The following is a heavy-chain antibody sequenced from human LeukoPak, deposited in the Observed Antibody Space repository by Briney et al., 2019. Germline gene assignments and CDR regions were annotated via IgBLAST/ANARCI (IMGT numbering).Heavy chain of an antibody. V-gene: IGHV4-34*01. CDR2: INHSGST. CDR1: GGSFSGYY. Sequence: SETLSFTCAVYGGSFSGYYWSWIRQPPGKGLEWIGEINHSGSTNYNPSLKSRVTISVDTSKNQFSLKLSSVTAADTAVYYCASRTYYYDSSGYVEGWFDPWGQGTLVSVSS. CDR3: ASRTYYYDSSGYVEGWFDP. D-gene: IGHD3-22*01. J-gene: IGHJ5*02.